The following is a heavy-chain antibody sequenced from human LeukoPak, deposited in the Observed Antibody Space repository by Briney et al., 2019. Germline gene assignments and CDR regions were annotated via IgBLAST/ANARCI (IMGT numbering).Heavy chain of an antibody. V-gene: IGHV3-23*01. J-gene: IGHJ4*02. CDR1: GFTFSSFA. D-gene: IGHD3-3*01. Sequence: PGGSLTLSCAASGFTFSSFAMSWVRQAPGKGLEWVSSVTGSGSITSSTYYADSVKGRFTISRDNSKNTLYLQMNSLRAEDTALYYCAKEGTYNNFWSGYFHWRQGALVTVSS. CDR2: VTGSGSITSST. CDR3: AKEGTYNNFWSGYFH.